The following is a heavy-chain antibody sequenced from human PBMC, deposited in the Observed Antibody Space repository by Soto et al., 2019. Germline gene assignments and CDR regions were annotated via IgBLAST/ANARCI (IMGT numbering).Heavy chain of an antibody. D-gene: IGHD3-3*01. CDR2: IYYSGST. J-gene: IGHJ6*02. Sequence: SETLSLTCTVSGGSISSGDYYWRWIRHPPGKGLEWIGYIYYSGSTYYNPSLKSRVTISVDTSKNQFSLKLSSVTAADTAVYYCARDNILGILYGGMDVWGQGTTVTVSS. CDR1: GGSISSGDYY. V-gene: IGHV4-30-4*01. CDR3: ARDNILGILYGGMDV.